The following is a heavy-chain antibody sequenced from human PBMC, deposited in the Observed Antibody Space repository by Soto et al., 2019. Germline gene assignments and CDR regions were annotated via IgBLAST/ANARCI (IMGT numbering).Heavy chain of an antibody. CDR2: ISDSRSS. V-gene: IGHV4-31*03. CDR1: GGSISSGSFY. CDR3: ARTTLCDIFTAYYSLVDY. J-gene: IGHJ4*02. Sequence: QVQLQESGPGLVKPSQTLTLTCTVSGGSISSGSFYWSWIRQHPGKGLEWIGHISDSRSSYYNPSLESRVTISVDTSKNQFSLKLSAVTAAVTAVYFCARTTLCDIFTAYYSLVDYWCPGTLVTVSS. D-gene: IGHD3-9*01.